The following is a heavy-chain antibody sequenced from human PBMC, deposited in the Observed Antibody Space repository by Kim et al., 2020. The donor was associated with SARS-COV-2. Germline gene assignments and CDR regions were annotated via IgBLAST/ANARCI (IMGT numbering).Heavy chain of an antibody. CDR2: T. D-gene: IGHD3-10*01. J-gene: IGHJ6*02. CDR3: ARVVRFHGMDV. Sequence: TNYAQKFQGWVTMTRDTSISTAYMELSRLRSDDTAVYYCARVVRFHGMDVWGQGTTVTVSS. V-gene: IGHV1-2*04.